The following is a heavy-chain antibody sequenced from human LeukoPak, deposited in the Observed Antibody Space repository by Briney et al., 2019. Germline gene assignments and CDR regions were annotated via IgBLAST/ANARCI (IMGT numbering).Heavy chain of an antibody. CDR2: INPSGGST. CDR3: ARVGYEGTYYDILTGYPNYYYGMDV. D-gene: IGHD3-9*01. CDR1: GSTFTSYY. Sequence: ASVKVSCKASGSTFTSYYMHWVRQAPGQGLEWMGIINPSGGSTSYAQKFQGRVTMTRDTSTSTVYMELSSLRSEDTAVYYCARVGYEGTYYDILTGYPNYYYGMDVWGQGTTVTVSS. J-gene: IGHJ6*02. V-gene: IGHV1-46*01.